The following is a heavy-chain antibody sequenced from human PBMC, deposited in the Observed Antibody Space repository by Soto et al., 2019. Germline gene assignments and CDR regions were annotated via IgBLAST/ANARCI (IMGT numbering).Heavy chain of an antibody. CDR3: ASPKIAFYNWFDP. J-gene: IGHJ5*02. CDR2: IYYSGST. CDR1: GGSISSSSYY. Sequence: KLPETLSLTCTVSGGSISSSSYYWGWIRQPPGKGLEWIGSIYYSGSTYYNPSLKSRVTISVDTSKNQFSLKLSSVTAADTAVYYCASPKIAFYNWFDPWGQGTLVTVSS. D-gene: IGHD3-3*02. V-gene: IGHV4-39*01.